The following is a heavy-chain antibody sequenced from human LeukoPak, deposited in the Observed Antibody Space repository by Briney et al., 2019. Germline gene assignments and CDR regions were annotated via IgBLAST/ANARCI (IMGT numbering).Heavy chain of an antibody. J-gene: IGHJ4*02. V-gene: IGHV3-23*01. CDR2: ISGSGGTT. CDR3: ARSSPIDY. CDR1: GFTFSSYA. D-gene: IGHD2-2*01. Sequence: GGSLRLSCAASGFTFSSYAMSWVRQAPGKGLEWVSDISGSGGTTYYADSVKGRFIISRDDSKNTLHLQMNTLRAEDTAVYYCARSSPIDYWGQGTLVTVSS.